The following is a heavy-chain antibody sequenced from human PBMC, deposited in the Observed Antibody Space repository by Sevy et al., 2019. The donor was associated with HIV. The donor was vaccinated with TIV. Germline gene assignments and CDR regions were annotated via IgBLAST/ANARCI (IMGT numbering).Heavy chain of an antibody. CDR2: ISYDGNIE. V-gene: IGHV3-30-3*01. Sequence: GESLKISCAASGFTFSTHAMHWVRQAPGKGLEWVAIISYDGNIEYYPDSVKGRFTISRDDSKNTLYSQMNSLRSEDTALYYCARDLGYESTGYLPLFDNWGQGTLVTVSS. CDR1: GFTFSTHA. D-gene: IGHD3-22*01. J-gene: IGHJ4*02. CDR3: ARDLGYESTGYLPLFDN.